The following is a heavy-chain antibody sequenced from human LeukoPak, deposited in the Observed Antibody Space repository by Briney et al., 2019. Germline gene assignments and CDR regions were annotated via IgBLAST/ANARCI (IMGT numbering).Heavy chain of an antibody. Sequence: GGSLRLSCAASGFTFSSYAMSWVRQAPGKGLEWVSAVSGSGGSTYYADSVKGRFTISRDNSRNTLYLQMHSLTAEDTAIYYCAKDRSWSSSSFDSWGQGTLVTVSS. V-gene: IGHV3-23*01. CDR2: VSGSGGST. J-gene: IGHJ4*02. CDR3: AKDRSWSSSSFDS. D-gene: IGHD6-6*01. CDR1: GFTFSSYA.